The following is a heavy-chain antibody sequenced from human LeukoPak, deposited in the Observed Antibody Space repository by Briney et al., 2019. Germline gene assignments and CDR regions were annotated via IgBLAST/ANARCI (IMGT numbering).Heavy chain of an antibody. D-gene: IGHD3-9*01. CDR2: IKQDGSEK. CDR1: GFTFSSYW. CDR3: AGDPKLRYFDWLYALDY. J-gene: IGHJ4*02. Sequence: GGSLRLSCAASGFTFSSYWMSWVRQTPGKGLEWVANIKQDGSEKYYVDSVKGRFTISRDNSKNTLYLQMNSLRAEDTAVYYCAGDPKLRYFDWLYALDYWGQGTLVTVSS. V-gene: IGHV3-7*01.